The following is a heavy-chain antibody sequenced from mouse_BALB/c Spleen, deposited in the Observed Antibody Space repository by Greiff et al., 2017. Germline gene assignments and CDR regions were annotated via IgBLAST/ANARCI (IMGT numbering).Heavy chain of an antibody. CDR1: GYTFTNYW. V-gene: IGHV1-63*02. D-gene: IGHD2-4*01. Sequence: QVQLQQSGAELVRPGTSVKISCKASGYTFTNYWLGWVKQRPGHGLEWIGDIYPGGGYTNYNEKFKGKATLTADTSSSTAYMQLSSLTSEDSAVYFCARGGITRYYYAMDYWGQGTSVTVSS. CDR2: IYPGGGYT. J-gene: IGHJ4*01. CDR3: ARGGITRYYYAMDY.